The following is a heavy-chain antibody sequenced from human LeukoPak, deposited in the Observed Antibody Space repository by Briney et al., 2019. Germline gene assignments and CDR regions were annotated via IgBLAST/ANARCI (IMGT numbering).Heavy chain of an antibody. CDR2: ISGTGGST. V-gene: IGHV3-23*01. CDR3: AKDQRLGELQYTNPPFDY. J-gene: IGHJ4*02. D-gene: IGHD3-16*01. CDR1: GFTFSSYA. Sequence: PGGSLRLSCAASGFTFSSYAMSWVRQAPGKGLEWVSAISGTGGSTYYADSVKGRLTISRDNSKYTLYLQMNSLRAEDTAVYYCAKDQRLGELQYTNPPFDYWGQGTLVTVSS.